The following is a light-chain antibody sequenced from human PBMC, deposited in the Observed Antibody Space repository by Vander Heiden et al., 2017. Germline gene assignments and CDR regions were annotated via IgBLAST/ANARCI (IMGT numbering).Light chain of an antibody. CDR3: LQTFTVWT. Sequence: IQLTHSPSSLSASVGDRVTITCRPSQSISTYLSWYQQKPGKAPKLLIYAADNLESGVPSRFSGSYSETDSTLTISDLQPEDFATYYCLQTFTVWTFGPGTRVEVK. CDR1: QSISTY. J-gene: IGKJ1*01. CDR2: AAD. V-gene: IGKV1-39*01.